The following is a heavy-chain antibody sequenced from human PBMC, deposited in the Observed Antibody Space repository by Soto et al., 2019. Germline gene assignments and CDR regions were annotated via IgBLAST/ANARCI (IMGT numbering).Heavy chain of an antibody. CDR3: AMVDNYVTPTPQDV. V-gene: IGHV1-18*01. CDR1: GYIFVNYG. CDR2: ISPYNGNT. D-gene: IGHD3-16*01. Sequence: QVQLVQSGDEVKKPGASVKVSCKASGYIFVNYGIAWVRQAPGQGLEWMGWISPYNGNTHYATKVQGRLTMTTDTSTNTGYMDLGSLTSDDTAVYYCAMVDNYVTPTPQDVWGQGTTVTVSS. J-gene: IGHJ6*02.